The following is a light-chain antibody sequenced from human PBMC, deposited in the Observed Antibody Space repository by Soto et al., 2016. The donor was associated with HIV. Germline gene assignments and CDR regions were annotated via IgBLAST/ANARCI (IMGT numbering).Light chain of an antibody. J-gene: IGLJ2*01. CDR2: QDN. V-gene: IGLV3-21*01. CDR3: QTWDTISFVV. Sequence: SYELTQPPSVSVAPGKTARITCGGNNIGSKSVHWYQQKPGQSPVLVMYQDNNRPSGIPERFSGSNSGNTATLTISGTQAIDEADYYCQTWDTISFVVFGGGTKLTVL. CDR1: NIGSKS.